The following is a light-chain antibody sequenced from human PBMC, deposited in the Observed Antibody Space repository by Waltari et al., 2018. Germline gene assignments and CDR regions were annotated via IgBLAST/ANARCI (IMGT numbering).Light chain of an antibody. CDR3: QQYGISPPFT. CDR2: GTS. Sequence: EIVLTQSPGTLSLSQGERATLSCRASQSVGSTFLVWYQQKPGQAPRLLIYGTSNRATGIPDRFSGSGSGTEFTLTISRLEPEDFAVYYCQQYGISPPFTFGPGTKVDIK. J-gene: IGKJ3*01. V-gene: IGKV3-20*01. CDR1: QSVGSTF.